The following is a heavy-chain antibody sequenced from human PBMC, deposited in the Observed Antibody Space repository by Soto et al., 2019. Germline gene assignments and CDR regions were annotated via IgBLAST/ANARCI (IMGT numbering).Heavy chain of an antibody. Sequence: SETLSLTCTVSGDSISSSTYYWGWIRRPPGKGLEWIATIFSTGTTHYNPSLRSRVTISVDTSRNQFSLTVRSVTAADTAAYYCARHDYGDGFSYWGQGSQVTVSS. CDR2: IFSTGTT. D-gene: IGHD4-17*01. V-gene: IGHV4-39*01. J-gene: IGHJ4*02. CDR3: ARHDYGDGFSY. CDR1: GDSISSSTYY.